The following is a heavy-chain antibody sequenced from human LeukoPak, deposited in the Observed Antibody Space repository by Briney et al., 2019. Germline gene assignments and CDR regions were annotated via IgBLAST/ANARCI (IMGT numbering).Heavy chain of an antibody. CDR1: GYTFTGYY. CDR3: ARSRGIAVARWFDP. D-gene: IGHD6-19*01. J-gene: IGHJ5*02. V-gene: IGHV1-8*02. Sequence: ASVKVSCKASGYTFTGYYMHWVRQATGQGLEWMGWMNPNSGNTGYAQKFQGRVTMTRNTSISTAYMELSSLRSEDTAVYYCARSRGIAVARWFDPWGQGTLVTVSS. CDR2: MNPNSGNT.